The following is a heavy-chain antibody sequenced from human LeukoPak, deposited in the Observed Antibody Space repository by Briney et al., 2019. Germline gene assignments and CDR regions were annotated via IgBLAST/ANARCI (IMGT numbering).Heavy chain of an antibody. V-gene: IGHV3-7*04. CDR1: GFTFSSHW. J-gene: IGHJ5*02. CDR3: VRAHHPGGWFDP. Sequence: PGGSLRLSCAASGFTFSSHWMSWVRQAPGKGLEWVANIKKDGSEKYYVDAVKGRFTISRDNAKNSLYLQMNSLTAEDTAVHYCVRAHHPGGWFDPWGQGTLVTVSS. CDR2: IKKDGSEK. D-gene: IGHD3-10*01.